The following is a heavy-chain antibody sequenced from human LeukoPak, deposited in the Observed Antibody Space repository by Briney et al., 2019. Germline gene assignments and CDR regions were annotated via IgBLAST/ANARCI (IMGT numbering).Heavy chain of an antibody. CDR2: IYYSGST. CDR1: GGSISSYY. D-gene: IGHD3-10*01. V-gene: IGHV4-59*01. J-gene: IGHJ4*02. CDR3: ARGYYYGSGSYFFDY. Sequence: SETLSLTCSVSGGSISSYYWSWIRQPPGKGLEWIGYIYYSGSTNYNPSLKSRVTISVDTSKNQFSLKLSSVTAADTAVYYCARGYYYGSGSYFFDYWGQETLVTVSS.